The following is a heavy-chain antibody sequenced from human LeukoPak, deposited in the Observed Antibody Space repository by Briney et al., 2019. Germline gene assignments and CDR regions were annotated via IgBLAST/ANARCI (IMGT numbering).Heavy chain of an antibody. J-gene: IGHJ4*02. Sequence: GASVKVSCKASGGTFSSYAISWVRQAPGQGLEWMGWISAYNGNTNYAQKLQGRVTMTTDTSTSTAYMELRSLRSDDTAVYYCARYPPTRSIRTTSPFDYWGQGTLVTVSS. D-gene: IGHD4-17*01. CDR2: ISAYNGNT. CDR3: ARYPPTRSIRTTSPFDY. CDR1: GGTFSSYA. V-gene: IGHV1-18*01.